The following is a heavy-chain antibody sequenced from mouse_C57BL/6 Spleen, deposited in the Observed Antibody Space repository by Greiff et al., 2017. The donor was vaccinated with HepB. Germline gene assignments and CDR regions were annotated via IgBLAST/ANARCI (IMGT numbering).Heavy chain of an antibody. D-gene: IGHD2-3*01. CDR1: GYTFTSYW. J-gene: IGHJ4*01. CDR3: AISLSQPYAMDY. V-gene: IGHV1-52*01. CDR2: IDPSDSET. Sequence: VQLQQPGAELVRPGSSVKLSCKASGYTFTSYWMHWVKQRPIQGLEWIGNIDPSDSETHYNQKFKDKATLTVDKSSSTAYMQLSSLTSEDSAVYYCAISLSQPYAMDYWGQGTSVTVSS.